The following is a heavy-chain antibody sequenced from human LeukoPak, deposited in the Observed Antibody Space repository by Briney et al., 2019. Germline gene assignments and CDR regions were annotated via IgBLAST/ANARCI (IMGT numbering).Heavy chain of an antibody. J-gene: IGHJ4*02. D-gene: IGHD2-15*01. V-gene: IGHV4-34*01. CDR1: GGSFSGYY. Sequence: SETLSLTCAVYGGSFSGYYWSWIRQPPGKGLEWIGEINHSGSTNYNPSLKSRVTISVDTSKNQFSLKLSSVTAADTAVYYCARSKTNIVAVVAVQYLYYFDYWGQGTLVTVSS. CDR3: ARSKTNIVAVVAVQYLYYFDY. CDR2: INHSGST.